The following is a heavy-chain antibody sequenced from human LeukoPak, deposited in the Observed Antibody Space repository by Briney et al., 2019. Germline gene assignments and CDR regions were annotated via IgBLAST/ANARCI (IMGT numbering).Heavy chain of an antibody. V-gene: IGHV3-48*01. J-gene: IGHJ4*02. CDR3: ARDPPAAAGFDY. Sequence: GGSLRLSCAASGFAFSSYAMSWVRQAPGKGLEWVSAISSSSSTIYYADSVKGRFTISRDNAKNSLYLQMNSLRAEDTAVYYCARDPPAAAGFDYWGQGTLVTVSS. CDR1: GFAFSSYA. D-gene: IGHD6-13*01. CDR2: ISSSSSTI.